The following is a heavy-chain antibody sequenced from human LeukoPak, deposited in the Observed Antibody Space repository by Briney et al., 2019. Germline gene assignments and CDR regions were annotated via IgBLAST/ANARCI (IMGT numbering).Heavy chain of an antibody. Sequence: GGSLRLSCAASGFTFGSYWMSWVRQAPGKGLEWVANIKQDGSEKYYVDSVKGRFTISRDNAKNSLYLQVNSLRAEDTAVYYCASEPFCSSTGCPFDYWGQGTLVTVSS. CDR3: ASEPFCSSTGCPFDY. D-gene: IGHD2-2*01. CDR1: GFTFGSYW. J-gene: IGHJ4*02. V-gene: IGHV3-7*01. CDR2: IKQDGSEK.